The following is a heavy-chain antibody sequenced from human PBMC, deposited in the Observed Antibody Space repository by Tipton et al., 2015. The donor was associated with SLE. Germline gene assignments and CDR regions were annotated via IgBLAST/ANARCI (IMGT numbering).Heavy chain of an antibody. D-gene: IGHD6-13*01. Sequence: TLSLTCTVSGASINSNYWTWIRQPAGKGLQWIGRIYPSGSINYNPSLKSRLTMSVDTSKNQFSLTVNSVTAADTAVYYCARENVAADGALDVWGQGTMVTVSS. J-gene: IGHJ3*01. CDR2: IYPSGSI. CDR3: ARENVAADGALDV. CDR1: GASINSNY. V-gene: IGHV4-4*07.